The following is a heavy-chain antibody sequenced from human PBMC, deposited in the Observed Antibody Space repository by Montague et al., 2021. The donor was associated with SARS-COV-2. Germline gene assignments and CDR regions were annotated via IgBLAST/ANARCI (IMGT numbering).Heavy chain of an antibody. J-gene: IGHJ6*03. D-gene: IGHD3-10*01. CDR1: GGSFSTYS. Sequence: SETLSLTCAVHGGSFSTYSWNWIRQPPGKGLEWIGEIHHGGSTNYNPPLKSRVTISADTSKNQFSLKLTSVAAADTAVYYYARLGDGVVPSPILGVGPYYSYYYMDVWGKGTTVTVSS. CDR3: ARLGDGVVPSPILGVGPYYSYYYMDV. V-gene: IGHV4-34*01. CDR2: IHHGGST.